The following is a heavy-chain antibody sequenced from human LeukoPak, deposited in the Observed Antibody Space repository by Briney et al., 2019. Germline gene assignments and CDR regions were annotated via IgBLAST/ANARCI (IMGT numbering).Heavy chain of an antibody. Sequence: GASVKVSCKASGYTFTSYDINWVRPATGQGLEWMGWMNPNSGNTGYAQKFQGRITMTRNTSISTAYMELSSLTSEDTAVYYCARIAAAGNRRLNYWGQGTLVTVSS. J-gene: IGHJ4*02. CDR3: ARIAAAGNRRLNY. CDR2: MNPNSGNT. V-gene: IGHV1-8*01. CDR1: GYTFTSYD. D-gene: IGHD6-13*01.